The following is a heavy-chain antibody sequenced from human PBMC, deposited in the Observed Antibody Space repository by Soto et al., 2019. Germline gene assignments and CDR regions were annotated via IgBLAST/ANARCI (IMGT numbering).Heavy chain of an antibody. Sequence: SETLSLTCTVSGGSISSYYWSWIRQPPGKGLEWIGYIYYSGSTNYNPSLKSRVTISVDTSKNQFSLKLSSVTAADTAVYYCARDRGSGSYPGGMDVWGQGTTVTVSS. V-gene: IGHV4-59*01. CDR3: ARDRGSGSYPGGMDV. CDR2: IYYSGST. D-gene: IGHD3-10*01. J-gene: IGHJ6*02. CDR1: GGSISSYY.